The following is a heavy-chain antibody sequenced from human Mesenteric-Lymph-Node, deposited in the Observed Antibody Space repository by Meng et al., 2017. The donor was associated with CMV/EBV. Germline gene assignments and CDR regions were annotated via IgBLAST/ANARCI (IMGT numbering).Heavy chain of an antibody. CDR1: GLTFSSYA. CDR3: AKDHNWNDVPHDY. J-gene: IGHJ4*02. D-gene: IGHD1-20*01. Sequence: CAASGLTFSSYAMSWVRQATGKGLEWVSIITGSGGSTYYADSVKGRFTISRDNSKNTLYLQMNSLRAEDTAVYYCAKDHNWNDVPHDYWGQGTLVTVSS. V-gene: IGHV3-23*01. CDR2: ITGSGGST.